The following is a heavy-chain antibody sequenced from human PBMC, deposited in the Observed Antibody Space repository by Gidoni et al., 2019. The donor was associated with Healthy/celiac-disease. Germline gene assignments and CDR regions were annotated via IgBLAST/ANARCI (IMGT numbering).Heavy chain of an antibody. CDR1: GFTFSSYG. Sequence: QVQLVESGGGVVQPGRSLRLSWAASGFTFSSYGMHWVRQAPGKGLEWVAVIWYDGSNKYYADSVKGRFTISRDNSKNTLYLQMNSLRAEDTAVYYCARDKGFLNWFDPWGQGTLVTVSS. CDR3: ARDKGFLNWFDP. D-gene: IGHD3-10*01. J-gene: IGHJ5*02. V-gene: IGHV3-33*01. CDR2: IWYDGSNK.